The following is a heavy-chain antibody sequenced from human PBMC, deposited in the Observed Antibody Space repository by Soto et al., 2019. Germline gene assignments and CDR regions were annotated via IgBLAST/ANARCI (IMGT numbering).Heavy chain of an antibody. D-gene: IGHD4-17*01. V-gene: IGHV3-21*01. CDR2: ISSSSSYI. Sequence: GGSLRLSCAASGFTFSSYSMNWVRQAPGKGLEWVSSISSSSSYIYYADSVKGRFTISRDNAKNSLYLQMNSLRAEDTAVYYCARASYGDNGDYFDYWGQGTLVTVSS. CDR1: GFTFSSYS. J-gene: IGHJ4*02. CDR3: ARASYGDNGDYFDY.